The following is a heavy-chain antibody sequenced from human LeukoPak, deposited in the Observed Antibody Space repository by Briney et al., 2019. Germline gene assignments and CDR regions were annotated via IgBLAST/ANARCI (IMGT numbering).Heavy chain of an antibody. D-gene: IGHD1-26*01. Sequence: PGGSLRLSCAASGFTFSSYAMSWVRQAPGKGLEWVSAISGSGGSTYYADSVKGRFTISRDNSKSTLYLQMNSLRAEDTAVYYCAKDREWELLIYFDYWGQGTLVTVSS. CDR3: AKDREWELLIYFDY. J-gene: IGHJ4*02. V-gene: IGHV3-23*01. CDR2: ISGSGGST. CDR1: GFTFSSYA.